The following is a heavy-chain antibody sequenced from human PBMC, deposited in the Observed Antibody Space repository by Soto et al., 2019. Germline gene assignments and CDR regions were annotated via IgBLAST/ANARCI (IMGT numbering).Heavy chain of an antibody. D-gene: IGHD2-15*01. CDR2: IYYRGNT. CDR3: AGEGGGYCSGGSCQVDY. Sequence: SETLSLTCTVSGGSISSSSYYWGWIRQPPGKGLEWIGSIYYRGNTYYNQSLKSRVTISVDTSKNQFSLKLSFVTAAGTAVFFCAGEGGGYCSGGSCQVDYWGPGTLVTVSS. J-gene: IGHJ4*02. CDR1: GGSISSSSYY. V-gene: IGHV4-39*02.